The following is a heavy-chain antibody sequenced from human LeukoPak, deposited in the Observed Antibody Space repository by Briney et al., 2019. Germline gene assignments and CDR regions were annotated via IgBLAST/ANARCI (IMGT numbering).Heavy chain of an antibody. J-gene: IGHJ4*02. CDR3: ARDTYYYDSSGYYYFDY. V-gene: IGHV4-34*01. Sequence: KPSETLSLTCAVYGGSFSGYYWSWIRQPPGKGLEWIGEINHSGSTNYNPSLKSRVTMSVDTSKNQFSLKLSSVTAADTAVYSCARDTYYYDSSGYYYFDYWGQGTLVTVSS. CDR2: INHSGST. CDR1: GGSFSGYY. D-gene: IGHD3-22*01.